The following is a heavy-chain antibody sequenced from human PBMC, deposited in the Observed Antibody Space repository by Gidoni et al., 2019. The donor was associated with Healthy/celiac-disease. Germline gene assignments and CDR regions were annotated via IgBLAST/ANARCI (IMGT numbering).Heavy chain of an antibody. V-gene: IGHV4-4*02. Sequence: QMQLQESGPGLMKPSGTLSLTCAVSGGSISSSNWWSWVRQPPGKGLEWIGEIYHSGSTNYNPSLKSRVTISVDKSKNQFSLKLSSVTAADTAVYYCARDVMITFGGVIVRGAFDIWGQGTMVTVSS. J-gene: IGHJ3*02. CDR2: IYHSGST. D-gene: IGHD3-16*02. CDR1: GGSISSSNW. CDR3: ARDVMITFGGVIVRGAFDI.